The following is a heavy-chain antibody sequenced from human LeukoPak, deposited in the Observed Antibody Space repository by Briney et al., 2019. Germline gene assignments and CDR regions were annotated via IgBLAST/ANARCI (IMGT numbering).Heavy chain of an antibody. J-gene: IGHJ4*02. D-gene: IGHD5-24*01. CDR3: ARLDRDGYNLNY. V-gene: IGHV4-59*08. CDR1: GGSISSYY. Sequence: PSETLSLTCTVSGGSISSYYWSWIRQPPGKGLEWIGYIYYSGSTSYNPSLKSRVTISVDTSKNQFSLKLSSVTAADTAVYYCARLDRDGYNLNYWGQGTLVTVSS. CDR2: IYYSGST.